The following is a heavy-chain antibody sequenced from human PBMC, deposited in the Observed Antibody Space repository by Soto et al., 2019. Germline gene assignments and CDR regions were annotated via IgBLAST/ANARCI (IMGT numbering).Heavy chain of an antibody. CDR2: INHSGST. V-gene: IGHV4-34*01. Sequence: QVQLQQWGAGLLKPLETLSLTCAVYGGSFSGYYWSWIRQPPGKGLEWIGEINHSGSTNYNPSLKSRVTISVDTSKNQFPLKLSSVTAADTAVYYCARGRVRYFDSLLNDASDIWRQGTMLTVSS. J-gene: IGHJ3*02. CDR1: GGSFSGYY. D-gene: IGHD3-9*01. CDR3: ARGRVRYFDSLLNDASDI.